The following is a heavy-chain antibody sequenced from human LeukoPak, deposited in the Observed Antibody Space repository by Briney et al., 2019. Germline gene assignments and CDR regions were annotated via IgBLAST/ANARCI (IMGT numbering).Heavy chain of an antibody. J-gene: IGHJ4*02. CDR1: GFTFSSYA. D-gene: IGHD6-19*01. CDR2: ITGSGGST. CDR3: AKDRTAVASLFDY. V-gene: IGHV3-23*01. Sequence: GGSLRLSYAASGFTFSSYAMSWVRQAPGKGLEWVSAITGSGGSTYYADSVKGRFTISRDNSKNTLYLQMNSLRAEDTAVYYCAKDRTAVASLFDYWGQGTLVTVSS.